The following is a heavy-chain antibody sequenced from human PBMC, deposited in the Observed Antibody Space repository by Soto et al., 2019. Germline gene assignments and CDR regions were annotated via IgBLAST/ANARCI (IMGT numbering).Heavy chain of an antibody. D-gene: IGHD4-4*01. J-gene: IGHJ4*02. CDR3: AREAVTTDLDY. CDR2: IWYDGSNK. CDR1: GFTFSSYG. Sequence: QVQLVESGGGVVQPGRSLRLSCAASGFTFSSYGMHWVRQAPGKGLEWVAVIWYDGSNKYYADSVKGRFTISRDNSKNTLYLQMNSLRAEDTAVYYCAREAVTTDLDYWRQGTLVTVSS. V-gene: IGHV3-33*01.